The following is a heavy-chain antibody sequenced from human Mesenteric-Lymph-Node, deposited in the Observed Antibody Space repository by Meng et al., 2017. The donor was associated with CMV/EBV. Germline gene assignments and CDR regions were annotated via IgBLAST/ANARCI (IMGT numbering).Heavy chain of an antibody. CDR1: GGSFSGYY. J-gene: IGHJ4*02. CDR2: INHSGST. CDR3: ARHQRWLKSEGGFNY. V-gene: IGHV4-34*01. Sequence: QVQLRQWGAGLLKRSETLSPTCAVYGGSFSGYYWSWIRQPPGKGLEWIGEINHSGSTNYNPSLKSRVTISVDTSKNQFSLKLSSVTAADTAVYYCARHQRWLKSEGGFNYWGQGTLVTVSS. D-gene: IGHD4-23*01.